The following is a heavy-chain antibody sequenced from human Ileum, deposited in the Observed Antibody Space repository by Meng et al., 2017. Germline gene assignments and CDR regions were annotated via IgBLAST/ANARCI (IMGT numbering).Heavy chain of an antibody. V-gene: IGHV3-53*04. CDR3: ATLKLSSIRMDQTFDY. CDR2: IYSDGRT. D-gene: IGHD2-2*01. Sequence: GESLKISCAASGFIVSDNYMSWVRQAPGKGLEWVSVIYSDGRTLYADSVKGRFTISRHNSENTLYLQINSLRTEDTAVYYCATLKLSSIRMDQTFDYWGQGTLVTVSS. J-gene: IGHJ4*02. CDR1: GFIVSDNY.